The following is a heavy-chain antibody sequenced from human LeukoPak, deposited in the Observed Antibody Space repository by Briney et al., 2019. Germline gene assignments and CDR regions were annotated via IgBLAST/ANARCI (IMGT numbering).Heavy chain of an antibody. CDR1: GYTFTSYA. D-gene: IGHD3-3*01. CDR3: ATQTPRFLEWLLYRYFDY. CDR2: INAGNGNT. V-gene: IGHV1-3*01. J-gene: IGHJ4*02. Sequence: ASVKVSCKASGYTFTSYAMHWVRQAPGQRLEWMGWINAGNGNTKYSQKFQGRVTITRDTSASTAYMELSSLRSEDTAVYYCATQTPRFLEWLLYRYFDYWGQGTLVTVSS.